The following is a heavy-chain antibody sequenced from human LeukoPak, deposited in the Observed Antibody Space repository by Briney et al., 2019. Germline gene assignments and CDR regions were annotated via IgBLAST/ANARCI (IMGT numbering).Heavy chain of an antibody. CDR2: ISGSGGST. V-gene: IGHV3-23*01. D-gene: IGHD1-26*01. CDR3: AAGGSVVGATPY. Sequence: GGSLRLSCAASGFTFSSYAMSWVRQAPGKGLEWVSAISGSGGSTYYADSVKGRFTISRDNSKNTLYLQMNSLRAEDTAVYYCAAGGSVVGATPYWGQGTLVTVSS. J-gene: IGHJ4*02. CDR1: GFTFSSYA.